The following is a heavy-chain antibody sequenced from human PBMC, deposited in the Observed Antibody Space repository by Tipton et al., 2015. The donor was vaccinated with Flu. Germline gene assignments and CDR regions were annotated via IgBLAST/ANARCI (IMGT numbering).Heavy chain of an antibody. CDR1: GDSIRSSNYY. V-gene: IGHV4-39*07. D-gene: IGHD4-11*01. Sequence: TLSLTCGVSGDSIRSSNYYWGWIRQPPGKGLEWIGNSFHSGNTYLNPSLKSRVTTSVDTSKNQFSLKLSSVTAADTAVYYCARRDYSNYVSEPKNWFDPWGQGALVTVSS. J-gene: IGHJ5*02. CDR2: SFHSGNT. CDR3: ARRDYSNYVSEPKNWFDP.